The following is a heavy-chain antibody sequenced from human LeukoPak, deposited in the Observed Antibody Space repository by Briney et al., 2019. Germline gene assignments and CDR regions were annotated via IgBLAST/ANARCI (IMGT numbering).Heavy chain of an antibody. CDR3: ARDVIVVVTPAMADAANHYYYYGMDV. CDR2: IWYDGSNK. CDR1: GFTFSSYG. D-gene: IGHD2-2*01. V-gene: IGHV3-33*01. Sequence: GGSLRLSCAASGFTFSSYGLRWVRQAPGKGLEWVAVIWYDGSNKYYADPVKGRFTISRDNSKNTLYLQMNSLRAEDTAVYYCARDVIVVVTPAMADAANHYYYYGMDVWGQGTTVTVSS. J-gene: IGHJ6*02.